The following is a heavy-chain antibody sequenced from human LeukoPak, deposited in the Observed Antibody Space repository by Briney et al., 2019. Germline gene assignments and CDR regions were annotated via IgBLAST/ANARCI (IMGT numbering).Heavy chain of an antibody. CDR1: GFTLSSYA. J-gene: IGHJ6*02. Sequence: GRSLRLSCPASGFTLSSYAMHWVRQAPCKGLDGVAVISYDGSNKYYADSVKGRFTISRDNSKNTLYLQMNSLRAEDTAVYYCARDFEMYDYRDWYYGMDVWGQGTTVTVSS. CDR3: ARDFEMYDYRDWYYGMDV. D-gene: IGHD4-17*01. V-gene: IGHV3-30*04. CDR2: ISYDGSNK.